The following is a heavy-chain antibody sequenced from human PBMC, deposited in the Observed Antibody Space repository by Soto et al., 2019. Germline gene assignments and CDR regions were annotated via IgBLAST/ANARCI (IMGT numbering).Heavy chain of an antibody. V-gene: IGHV4-4*02. CDR3: ASTDSGWPTFEAN. D-gene: IGHD6-25*01. J-gene: IGHJ4*02. Sequence: PSETLSLTCAVSGGSISSTKWWSWVRQPPGKGLEWIGEIFHGGDTNYNPSLKSRVTISVDKSKNQFSLNLSSVTAADMAVYYCASTDSGWPTFEANWGQGTQVTVSS. CDR1: GGSISSTKW. CDR2: IFHGGDT.